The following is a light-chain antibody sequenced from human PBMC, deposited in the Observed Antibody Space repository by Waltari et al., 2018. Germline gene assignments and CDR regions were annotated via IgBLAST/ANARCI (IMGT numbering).Light chain of an antibody. CDR1: QSIGKY. CDR2: AAS. Sequence: EIVLPQSPGTLSLSPGERATLSCRASQSIGKYLVWYQQKPGQAPRLLIYAASSRATGVPDRCSGSGSGTDFSLTISRLEPEDFAVYYCQNHERLPATFGQGTKVEIK. CDR3: QNHERLPAT. V-gene: IGKV3-20*01. J-gene: IGKJ1*01.